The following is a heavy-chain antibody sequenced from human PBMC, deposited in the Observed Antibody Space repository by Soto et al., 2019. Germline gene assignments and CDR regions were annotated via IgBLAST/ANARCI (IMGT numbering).Heavy chain of an antibody. CDR1: GGNFSSNG. Sequence: ASVKVSCKAPGGNFSSNGIRWVRQAPGQGLELMGGIIPIFGTTNYAQKFRGRVTITADESTSTAYMELSSLRSEDTAVYYCARIVNWFDPWGQGTLVTVSS. D-gene: IGHD2-21*01. V-gene: IGHV1-69*13. J-gene: IGHJ5*02. CDR2: IIPIFGTT. CDR3: ARIVNWFDP.